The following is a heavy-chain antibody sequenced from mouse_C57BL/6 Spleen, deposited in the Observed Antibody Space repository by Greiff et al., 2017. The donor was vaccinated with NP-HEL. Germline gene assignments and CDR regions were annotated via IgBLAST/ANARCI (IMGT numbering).Heavy chain of an antibody. CDR1: GFTFSDYG. J-gene: IGHJ1*03. CDR2: ISNLAYSI. V-gene: IGHV5-15*04. Sequence: EVQVVESGGGLVQPGGSLKLSCAASGFTFSDYGMAWVRQAPRKGPEWVAFISNLAYSIYYADTVTGRFTISRENAKNTLYLEMSSLRSEDTAMYYCARRGYGSSYVSWYFDVWGTGTTVTVSS. CDR3: ARRGYGSSYVSWYFDV. D-gene: IGHD1-1*01.